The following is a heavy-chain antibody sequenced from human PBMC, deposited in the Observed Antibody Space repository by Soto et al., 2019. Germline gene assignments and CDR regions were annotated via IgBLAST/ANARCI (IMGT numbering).Heavy chain of an antibody. J-gene: IGHJ5*02. Sequence: PGESRKISCKGSGYSFTSYWIGWVRQMPGKGLDWMGIIYPGDSDTRYSPSFQGQVTISADKSISTAYLQWSSLKASDTAMCYCARAVRYYYGSGSYFSWFDPWGQGTLVTVSS. CDR3: ARAVRYYYGSGSYFSWFDP. D-gene: IGHD3-10*01. CDR1: GYSFTSYW. V-gene: IGHV5-51*01. CDR2: IYPGDSDT.